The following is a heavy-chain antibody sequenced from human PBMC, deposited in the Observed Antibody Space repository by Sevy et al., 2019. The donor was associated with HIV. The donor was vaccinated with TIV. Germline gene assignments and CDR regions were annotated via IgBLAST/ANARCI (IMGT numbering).Heavy chain of an antibody. CDR3: ARGSRVLLWFGTFDP. CDR1: GGSFSGYY. CDR2: INHSGST. D-gene: IGHD3-10*01. V-gene: IGHV4-34*01. Sequence: SETLSLTCAVYGGSFSGYYWSWIRQPPGKGLEWIGEINHSGSTTYNPSLKSRVTISVDTSKNQFSLKLSSVTAADTAVYYCARGSRVLLWFGTFDPWGQGTLVTVSS. J-gene: IGHJ5*02.